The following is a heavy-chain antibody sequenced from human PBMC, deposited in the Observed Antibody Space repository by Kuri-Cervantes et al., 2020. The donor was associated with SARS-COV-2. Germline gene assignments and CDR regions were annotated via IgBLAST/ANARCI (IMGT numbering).Heavy chain of an antibody. D-gene: IGHD2-2*01. Sequence: SETLSLTCTVSGGSISSSSYYWGWIRQPPGKGLERIGGIYYSGSTYYNTSLKSRFTISVDTSKNQFSLKLSTVTAADTAVYYFARHRPTSGYFQHWGQGTLVTVSS. V-gene: IGHV4-39*01. J-gene: IGHJ1*01. CDR2: IYYSGST. CDR3: ARHRPTSGYFQH. CDR1: GGSISSSSYY.